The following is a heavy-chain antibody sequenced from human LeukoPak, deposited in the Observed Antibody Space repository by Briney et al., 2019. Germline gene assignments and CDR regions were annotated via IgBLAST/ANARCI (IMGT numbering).Heavy chain of an antibody. Sequence: GGSLRLSCAASGFTFSSYGMHWVRQAPGKGLEWVAVIPYDGSNKYYADSVKGRFTISRDNSKNTLYLQMNSLRAEDTAVYYCRSLIAARQDAFDIWGQGTMVTVSS. J-gene: IGHJ3*02. V-gene: IGHV3-30*03. CDR3: RSLIAARQDAFDI. D-gene: IGHD6-6*01. CDR1: GFTFSSYG. CDR2: IPYDGSNK.